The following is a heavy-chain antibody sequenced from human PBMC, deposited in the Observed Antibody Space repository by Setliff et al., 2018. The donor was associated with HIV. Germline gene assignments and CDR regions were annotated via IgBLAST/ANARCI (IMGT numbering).Heavy chain of an antibody. J-gene: IGHJ4*02. CDR2: ISYTGIT. D-gene: IGHD6-13*01. CDR3: ARGRGSSSSWPIDY. V-gene: IGHV4-59*12. CDR1: GFTFGDFA. Sequence: SETLRLSCTASGFTFGDFAMSWVRQPPGKGLEWIGSISYTGITNYNPSLKSRVTISVDTSQNQFSLKLSSVTAADTAVYFCARGRGSSSSWPIDYWGQGTLVTVSS.